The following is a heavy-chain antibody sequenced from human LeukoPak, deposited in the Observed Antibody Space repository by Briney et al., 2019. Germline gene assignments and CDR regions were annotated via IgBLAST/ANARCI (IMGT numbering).Heavy chain of an antibody. J-gene: IGHJ6*03. CDR2: IYTSGST. CDR1: GGSISSYY. V-gene: IGHV4-4*07. D-gene: IGHD6-13*01. Sequence: SETLSLTCTVSGGSISSYYWSWIRQPAGKELDWIERIYTSGSTNYNPSLKSRVTMSVDTSKNQFSLKLSSVTAADTAVYYCARAPWIAAAGTYYYYYMDVWGKGTTVTVSS. CDR3: ARAPWIAAAGTYYYYYMDV.